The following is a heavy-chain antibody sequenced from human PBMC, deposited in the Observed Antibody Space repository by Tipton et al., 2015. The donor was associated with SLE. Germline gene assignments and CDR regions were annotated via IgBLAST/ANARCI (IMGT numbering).Heavy chain of an antibody. D-gene: IGHD7-27*01. CDR3: ARETTGDTYYYYGMDV. V-gene: IGHV4-59*01. Sequence: TLSLTCTVSGGSISSYYWSWIRQPPGKGLEWIGYIYYSGSTNYNPSLKSRVTISVDTSQNHFSLNLSSVTATDPAVYYCARETTGDTYYYYGMDVWGQGTTVTVSS. CDR1: GGSISSYY. CDR2: IYYSGST. J-gene: IGHJ6*02.